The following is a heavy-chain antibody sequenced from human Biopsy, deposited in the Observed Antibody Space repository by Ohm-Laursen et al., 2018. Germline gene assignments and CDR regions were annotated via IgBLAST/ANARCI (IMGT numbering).Heavy chain of an antibody. Sequence: GASVKVSCKVSGYSFTKYYINWVRQAPGQGLEWMGIINPTGGTTSYAEKFQGRVTLTRDTSTGTVYLELNSLIYEDTALYYCARDETGSSVFGPYYYGMDVLGQGTTVTVSS. J-gene: IGHJ6*02. D-gene: IGHD3-9*01. CDR2: INPTGGTT. CDR1: GYSFTKYY. CDR3: ARDETGSSVFGPYYYGMDV. V-gene: IGHV1-46*01.